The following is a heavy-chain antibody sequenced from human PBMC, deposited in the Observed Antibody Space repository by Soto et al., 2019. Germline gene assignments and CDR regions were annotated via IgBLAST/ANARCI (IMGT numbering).Heavy chain of an antibody. Sequence: QVQLVQSGAEVKKPGASVKVSCKASGYTFTSYGISWVRQAPGQGLEWMGWISAYNGNTNYAQKLQGRVTMTTDTATSTACMELRSLRSDDTAVYYCAREGRASTLWFGELPPWVGMVDVWGQGTTVTVSS. CDR3: AREGRASTLWFGELPPWVGMVDV. V-gene: IGHV1-18*01. CDR2: ISAYNGNT. D-gene: IGHD3-10*01. CDR1: GYTFTSYG. J-gene: IGHJ6*02.